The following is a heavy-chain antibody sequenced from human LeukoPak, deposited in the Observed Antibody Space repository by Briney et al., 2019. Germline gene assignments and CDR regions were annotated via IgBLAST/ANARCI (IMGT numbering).Heavy chain of an antibody. J-gene: IGHJ5*02. Sequence: VTLRLTSAASGFTFNSYAMSWDGPGPGKELEWVSALSGSGASTYYADSVKGRFTISRDNSKNTLYLQMNSLRAEDTAVYYCAKDIGPAAAWGQGTLVTVSS. CDR1: GFTFNSYA. D-gene: IGHD2-2*01. V-gene: IGHV3-23*01. CDR2: LSGSGAST. CDR3: AKDIGPAAA.